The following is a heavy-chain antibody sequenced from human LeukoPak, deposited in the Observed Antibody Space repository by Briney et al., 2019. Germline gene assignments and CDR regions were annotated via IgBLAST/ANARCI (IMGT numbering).Heavy chain of an antibody. V-gene: IGHV4-4*07. CDR2: IYASGST. CDR1: GDSMSDSY. D-gene: IGHD2-8*01. CDR3: ARDIRSHNGPGGYYYYYMDV. J-gene: IGHJ6*03. Sequence: SETLSLTCTVSGDSMSDSYWSWIRQPAGKGLEWIGRIYASGSTNYNPSLKSRVTLSVDTSSNQFSLTLSSVTAADTAVYHCARDIRSHNGPGGYYYYYMDVWGKGSTVTVSS.